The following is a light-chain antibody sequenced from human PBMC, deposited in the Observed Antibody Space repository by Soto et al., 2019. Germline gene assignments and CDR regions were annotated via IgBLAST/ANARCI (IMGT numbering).Light chain of an antibody. V-gene: IGKV3-11*01. CDR2: DAS. CDR3: QQRTNWLIS. CDR1: QSVSSY. Sequence: EIVLTQSPATLSLSPGERATLSCRASQSVSSYLAWYQQKPGQAPRLLIYDASNRATGIPARFSGSGSGTDFTLTISSLEPDGFAVYYCQQRTNWLISFGQGTRLEMK. J-gene: IGKJ5*01.